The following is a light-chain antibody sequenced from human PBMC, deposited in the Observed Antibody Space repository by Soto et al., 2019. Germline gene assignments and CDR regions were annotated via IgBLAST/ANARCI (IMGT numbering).Light chain of an antibody. CDR3: QQCSNWPFT. J-gene: IGKJ3*01. CDR1: QSVRSY. V-gene: IGKV3-11*01. CDR2: DAS. Sequence: EIVLTQSPATLSLSPGERATLSCRASQSVRSYLAWYQQKPGQVPRLLIYDASKRATGIPARFSGSGSGTDFTITISSLEPEDFAVYSCQQCSNWPFTFGPGPKVDI.